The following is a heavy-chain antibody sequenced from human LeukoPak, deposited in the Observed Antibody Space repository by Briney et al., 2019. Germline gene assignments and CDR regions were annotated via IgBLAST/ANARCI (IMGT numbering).Heavy chain of an antibody. V-gene: IGHV4-59*01. J-gene: IGHJ4*02. D-gene: IGHD3-22*01. CDR2: INYSGST. CDR3: AREYSSFEY. CDR1: GGSISGYY. Sequence: SETLSLTCTVSGGSISGYYWHWIRQPPGMGLEWIGYINYSGSTDHKPSLKSRVTISVDTSNNQFSLNLRSVTAADTAVYYCAREYSSFEYWGQGILVTVSS.